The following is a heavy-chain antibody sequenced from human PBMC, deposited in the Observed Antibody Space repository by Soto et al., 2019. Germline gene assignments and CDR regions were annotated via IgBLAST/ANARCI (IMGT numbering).Heavy chain of an antibody. D-gene: IGHD3-22*01. CDR3: ARGGGSSGYYYGY. CDR2: IYSGGST. Sequence: GGSLRLSCASSVFTVISNYMSWVRQAPGKGLEWVSVIYSGGSTYYADSVKGRFTISRDNSKNTLYLQMNSLRAEDTAVYYCARGGGSSGYYYGYWGQGTLVTVSS. J-gene: IGHJ4*02. V-gene: IGHV3-53*01. CDR1: VFTVISNY.